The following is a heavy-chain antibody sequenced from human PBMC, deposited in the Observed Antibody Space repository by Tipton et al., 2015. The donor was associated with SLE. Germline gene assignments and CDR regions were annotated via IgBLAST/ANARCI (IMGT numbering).Heavy chain of an antibody. CDR1: GGSITTSGYF. CDR2: IYHSGAT. J-gene: IGHJ6*03. CDR3: ARGVAGYYYFYYLDV. V-gene: IGHV4-31*03. Sequence: TLSLTCTVSGGSITTSGYFWSWIRQRPGKGLEWIGYIYHSGATYYNLSLKNRVTISIDTSKNQFSLRLTSVTAADTAVYFCARGVAGYYYFYYLDVWGEGTTVTVSS. D-gene: IGHD6-19*01.